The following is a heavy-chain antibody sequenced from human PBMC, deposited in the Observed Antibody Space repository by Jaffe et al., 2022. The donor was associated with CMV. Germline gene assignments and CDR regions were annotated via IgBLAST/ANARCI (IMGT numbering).Heavy chain of an antibody. CDR2: ISWDGGST. D-gene: IGHD3-22*01. V-gene: IGHV3-43*01. CDR1: GFTFDDYT. J-gene: IGHJ4*02. CDR3: AKDISNYYDSSGYDY. Sequence: EVQLVESGGVVVQPGGSLRLSCAASGFTFDDYTMHWVRQAPGKGLEWVSLISWDGGSTYYADSVKGRFTISRDNSKNSLYLQMNSLRTEDTALYYCAKDISNYYDSSGYDYWGQGTLVTVSS.